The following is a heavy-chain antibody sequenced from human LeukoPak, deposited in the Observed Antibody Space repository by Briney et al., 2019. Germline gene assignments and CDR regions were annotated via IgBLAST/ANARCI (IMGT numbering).Heavy chain of an antibody. CDR2: IYTSGST. V-gene: IGHV4-61*02. CDR1: GGSISSGSYY. Sequence: PSETLCLTCTVSGGSISSGSYYWSWIRQPAGKGLEWIGRIYTSGSTNYNPSLKSRVTMSVDTSKNQFSLKLSPVTAADTAVYYCARVKTARSPVNWYFDLWGRGTLVTVSS. CDR3: ARVKTARSPVNWYFDL. D-gene: IGHD1-14*01. J-gene: IGHJ2*01.